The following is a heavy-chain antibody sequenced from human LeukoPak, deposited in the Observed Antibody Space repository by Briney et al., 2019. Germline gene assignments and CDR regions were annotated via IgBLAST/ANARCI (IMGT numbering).Heavy chain of an antibody. Sequence: GGSLRLSCAASGFTFSSYAMHWVRQAPGKGLEWGAVISYDGSNKYYADSVKGRFTISRDNSKNTLYLQMNSLRAEDTAVYYCARDYSSSSGIDYWGQGTLVTVSS. V-gene: IGHV3-30*04. CDR1: GFTFSSYA. J-gene: IGHJ4*02. D-gene: IGHD6-6*01. CDR3: ARDYSSSSGIDY. CDR2: ISYDGSNK.